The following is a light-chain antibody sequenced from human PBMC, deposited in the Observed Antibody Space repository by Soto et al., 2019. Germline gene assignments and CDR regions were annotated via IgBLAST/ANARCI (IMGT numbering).Light chain of an antibody. Sequence: LTQPHSVSESPGKTVTISCTRSSGSIASNYVQWYQQHPGKAPKLMIYDVSNRPSGVSNRFSGSKSGNTASLTISGLQAEDEADYYCSSYTSSSTRVFGTGTKVTVL. CDR3: SSYTSSSTRV. CDR2: DVS. CDR1: SSGSIASNY. V-gene: IGLV2-14*01. J-gene: IGLJ1*01.